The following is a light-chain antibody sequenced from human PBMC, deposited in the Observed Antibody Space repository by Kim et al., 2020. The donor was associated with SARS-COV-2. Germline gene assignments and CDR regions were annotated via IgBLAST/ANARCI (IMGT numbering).Light chain of an antibody. CDR2: NVS. CDR1: SSDIGASTW. J-gene: IGLJ1*01. V-gene: IGLV2-14*03. CDR3: SSYTANNNFDV. Sequence: QSALTQPASVSGSPGQSITISCIGTSSDIGASTWVAWYQQHPGKVPKLIIYNVSRRPAGVSNRFSGFQSGNTASLTISGLQAEDEADYYCSSYTANNNFDVFGTGTAGTVL.